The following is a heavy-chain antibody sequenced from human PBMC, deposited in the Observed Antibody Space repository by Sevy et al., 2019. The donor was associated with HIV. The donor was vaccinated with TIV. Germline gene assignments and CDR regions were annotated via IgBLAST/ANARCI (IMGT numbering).Heavy chain of an antibody. CDR2: IYYSGST. CDR3: AGARPLYYYDSSGYYFDY. D-gene: IGHD3-22*01. V-gene: IGHV4-59*01. J-gene: IGHJ4*02. CDR1: GGSISSYY. Sequence: SETLSLTCTVSGGSISSYYWSWIRQPPGKGLEWIGYIYYSGSTNYNPSLKSRVTISVDTSKNQFSLKLSSVTAADTAVYYCAGARPLYYYDSSGYYFDYWGQGTLVTVSS.